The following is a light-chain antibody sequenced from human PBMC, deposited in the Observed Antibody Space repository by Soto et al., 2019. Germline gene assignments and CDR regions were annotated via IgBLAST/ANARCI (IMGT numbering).Light chain of an antibody. J-gene: IGKJ5*01. CDR3: QQRSDWPIT. V-gene: IGKV3-11*01. Sequence: EIVLTQSPASLSLYPGERATLSCRASQSVDSHLVWYQQKPGQAPRLLIFAASNRATGIPVRFSGSGSGPDFTLAINRLEPDDSAVYYCQQRSDWPITFGQGTRLEIK. CDR1: QSVDSH. CDR2: AAS.